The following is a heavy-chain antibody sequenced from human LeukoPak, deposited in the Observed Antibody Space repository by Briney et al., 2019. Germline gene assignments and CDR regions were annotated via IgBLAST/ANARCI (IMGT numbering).Heavy chain of an antibody. V-gene: IGHV1-46*01. Sequence: ASVKVSCKASGYTFTSYYMHWVRQAPGQGLEWMGIINPSGGSTSYAQKFQGRVTMTRDMSTSTVYMELSSLRSEDTAVYYCARVRLYDFWSGPYPGSMDVWGKGTTVTVSS. CDR2: INPSGGST. D-gene: IGHD3-3*01. CDR3: ARVRLYDFWSGPYPGSMDV. CDR1: GYTFTSYY. J-gene: IGHJ6*04.